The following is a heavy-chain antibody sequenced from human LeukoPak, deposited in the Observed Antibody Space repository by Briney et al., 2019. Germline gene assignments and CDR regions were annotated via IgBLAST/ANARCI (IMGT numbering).Heavy chain of an antibody. J-gene: IGHJ3*02. Sequence: GASVRVSCKASGYTFTSYDINWVRQATGQWLEWMGWMNPNSGNTGYAQKFQGRVTMTRNTSISTAYMELSSLRSEDTAVYYCARVAGDDDAFDIWGQGTMVTVSS. CDR3: ARVAGDDDAFDI. V-gene: IGHV1-8*01. CDR2: MNPNSGNT. D-gene: IGHD4-17*01. CDR1: GYTFTSYD.